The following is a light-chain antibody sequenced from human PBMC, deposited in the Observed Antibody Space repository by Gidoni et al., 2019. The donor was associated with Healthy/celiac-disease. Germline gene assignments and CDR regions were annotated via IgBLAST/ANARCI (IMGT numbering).Light chain of an antibody. Sequence: YELTQPPSVSVPPGPTASITCPGDKLGDKYACWYQQKPGQSPVLVIYQDSKRPSGIPERFSGSNSGNTATLTISGTQAMDEADYYCQAWDSSTVVFGGGTKLTVL. CDR1: KLGDKY. CDR3: QAWDSSTVV. V-gene: IGLV3-1*01. CDR2: QDS. J-gene: IGLJ2*01.